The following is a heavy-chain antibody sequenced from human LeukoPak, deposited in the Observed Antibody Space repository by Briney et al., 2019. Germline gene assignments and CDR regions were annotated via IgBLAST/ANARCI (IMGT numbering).Heavy chain of an antibody. CDR2: IKSKTDGGTT. CDR1: GFTFSNAW. D-gene: IGHD1-20*01. CDR3: TTGTSNWSFDY. J-gene: IGHJ4*02. V-gene: IGHV3-15*01. Sequence: GGSLRLSCAASGFTFSNAWMSWVRQAPGKGLEWVGRIKSKTDGGTTDYAAPVKGRFTISRDDSKNTQYLQMNSLKTEDTAVYYCTTGTSNWSFDYWGQGTLVTVSS.